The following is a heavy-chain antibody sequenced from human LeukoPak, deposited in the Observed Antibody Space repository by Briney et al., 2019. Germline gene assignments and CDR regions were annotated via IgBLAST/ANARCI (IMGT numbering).Heavy chain of an antibody. D-gene: IGHD3-9*01. Sequence: SETLSLTCAVYGGSFSGYYWSWIRQPPGKGLEWIGEINHSGSTNYNPSLKSRVTISVDTSKNQFSLKLSSVTAADTAVYYCARGNSVLRYFDWYRGNWFDPWGQGTLVTVSS. CDR1: GGSFSGYY. CDR2: INHSGST. V-gene: IGHV4-34*01. CDR3: ARGNSVLRYFDWYRGNWFDP. J-gene: IGHJ5*02.